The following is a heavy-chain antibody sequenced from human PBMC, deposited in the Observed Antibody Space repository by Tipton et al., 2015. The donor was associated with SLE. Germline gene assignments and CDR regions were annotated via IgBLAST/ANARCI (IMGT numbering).Heavy chain of an antibody. D-gene: IGHD2-21*02. CDR3: AKGVTVASLHGMDV. Sequence: SLRLSCAASGFTFSRHAMTWVRQAPGKGLEWVSVIYSGEATYYAVPVKGRFTMSRDNYKNTVYLQMNSLRVEDTAIYYCAKGVTVASLHGMDVWGQGTTVTVSS. CDR1: GFTFSRHA. CDR2: IYSGEAT. V-gene: IGHV3-23*03. J-gene: IGHJ6*02.